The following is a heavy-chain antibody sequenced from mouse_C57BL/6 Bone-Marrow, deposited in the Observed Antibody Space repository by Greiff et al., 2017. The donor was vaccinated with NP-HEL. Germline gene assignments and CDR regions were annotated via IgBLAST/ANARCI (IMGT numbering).Heavy chain of an antibody. CDR1: GYTFTSYW. V-gene: IGHV1-52*01. CDR3: ARWVGGNSRYYFDY. D-gene: IGHD2-1*01. CDR2: IDPSDSET. J-gene: IGHJ2*01. Sequence: QVQLQQPGAELVRPGSSVKLSCKASGYTFTSYWMHWVKQRPIQGLEWIGNIDPSDSETHYNQKFKDKATLTVDKSSSTAYMQLSSLTSEDSAVYYCARWVGGNSRYYFDYWGQGTTLTVSS.